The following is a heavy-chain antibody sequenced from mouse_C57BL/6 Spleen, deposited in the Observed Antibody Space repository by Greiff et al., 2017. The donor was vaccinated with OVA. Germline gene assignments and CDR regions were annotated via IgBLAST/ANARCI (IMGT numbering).Heavy chain of an antibody. J-gene: IGHJ4*01. CDR1: GFTFSSYG. V-gene: IGHV5-6*02. Sequence: EVKLVESGGDLVKPGGSLQLSCAASGFTFSSYGMSWVRQTPDKRLEWVATISSGGSYTYYPDSVKGRFTISRDNAKNTLYLQMSSLKSEDTAMYYCARRDGYYAMDYWGQGTSVTVSS. CDR2: ISSGGSYT. CDR3: ARRDGYYAMDY. D-gene: IGHD2-3*01.